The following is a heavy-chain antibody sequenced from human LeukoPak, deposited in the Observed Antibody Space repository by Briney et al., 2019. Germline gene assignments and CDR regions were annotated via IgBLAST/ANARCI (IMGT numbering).Heavy chain of an antibody. CDR1: GFTFSSYW. D-gene: IGHD4-17*01. Sequence: GGSLRLSCAASGFTFSSYWMSWVRQAPGKGMEWVANIKQDGSEKYYVHSWKGRFTISRDNAKTSLYLQMNSLRAEDTAVYYCARAPGDPPNYWGQGTLVTVSS. CDR3: ARAPGDPPNY. V-gene: IGHV3-7*03. CDR2: IKQDGSEK. J-gene: IGHJ4*02.